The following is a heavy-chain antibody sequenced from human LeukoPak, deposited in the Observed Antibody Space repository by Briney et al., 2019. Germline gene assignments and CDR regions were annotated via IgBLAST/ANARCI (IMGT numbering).Heavy chain of an antibody. J-gene: IGHJ5*02. CDR2: IYYSGST. Sequence: SETLSLTCTVSGGSISSSSYYWGWIRQPPGKGLEWIGSIYYSGSTYYNPSLKSRVTISVDTSKNQFSLKLSSVTAADTAVYYCARSSGWVNWFDPWGQGTLVTVSS. D-gene: IGHD6-19*01. V-gene: IGHV4-39*07. CDR3: ARSSGWVNWFDP. CDR1: GGSISSSSYY.